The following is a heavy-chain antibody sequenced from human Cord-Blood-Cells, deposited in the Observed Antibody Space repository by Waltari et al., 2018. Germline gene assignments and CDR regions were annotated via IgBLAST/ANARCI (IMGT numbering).Heavy chain of an antibody. CDR3: AVSNWGEDGYFDL. CDR2: INPNSGGT. Sequence: QVQLVQSGAEVKKPGASVKVSCKASGYPFTAYYMHWVGQAPGQGLEWMGWINPNSGGTNYAQKFQGRVTMTRDTSISTAYMELSRLRSDDTAVYYCAVSNWGEDGYFDLWGRGTLVTVSS. D-gene: IGHD7-27*01. CDR1: GYPFTAYY. J-gene: IGHJ2*01. V-gene: IGHV1-2*02.